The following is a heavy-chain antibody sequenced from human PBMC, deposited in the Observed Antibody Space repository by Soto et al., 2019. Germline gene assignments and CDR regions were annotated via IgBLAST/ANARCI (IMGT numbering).Heavy chain of an antibody. D-gene: IGHD6-6*01. J-gene: IGHJ4*02. CDR3: AHSRYSSSSLSL. CDR2: IYWDDDK. CDR1: GFSLSTSGVG. V-gene: IGHV2-5*02. Sequence: SGPTLVNPTQTLTLTCTFSGFSLSTSGVGVGWIRQPPGKALEWLALIYWDDDKRYSPSLKSRLTITKDISKDQVVLTMTNMDPVDTGTYYCAHSRYSSSSLSLWGQGTLVTSPQ.